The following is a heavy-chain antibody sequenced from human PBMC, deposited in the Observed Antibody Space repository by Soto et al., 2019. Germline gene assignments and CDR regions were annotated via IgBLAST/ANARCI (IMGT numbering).Heavy chain of an antibody. J-gene: IGHJ4*02. CDR1: GGTFSSYT. D-gene: IGHD4-17*01. CDR2: IIPILGIA. Sequence: EASVKVSCKASGGTFSSYTITWVRQAPGQGLEWMGRIIPILGIANYAQKFQGRVTITADKSTSTAYMELSSLRSEDTAVYYCAGDRDYGDYEDYWGQGTLVTVSS. V-gene: IGHV1-69*04. CDR3: AGDRDYGDYEDY.